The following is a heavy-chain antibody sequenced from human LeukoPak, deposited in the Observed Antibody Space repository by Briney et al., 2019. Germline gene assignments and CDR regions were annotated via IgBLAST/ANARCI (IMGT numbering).Heavy chain of an antibody. J-gene: IGHJ6*03. Sequence: GESLRLSCAASGFTFDDYAMNWVRQVPGRGLEWVSGINWNGRITEYADSVKDRFTISRQNTENSLYLYMNNLGGEDTALYFCARGSVQLWLRDTYYYMDVWDKGTTVTISS. CDR3: ARGSVQLWLRDTYYYMDV. CDR1: GFTFDDYA. V-gene: IGHV3-20*04. D-gene: IGHD5-18*01. CDR2: INWNGRIT.